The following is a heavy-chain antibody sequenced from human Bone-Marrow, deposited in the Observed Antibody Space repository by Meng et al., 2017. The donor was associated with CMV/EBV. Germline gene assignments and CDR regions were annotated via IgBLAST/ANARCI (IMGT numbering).Heavy chain of an antibody. D-gene: IGHD1-7*01. J-gene: IGHJ6*02. CDR3: ARVGNWNYEGYYYYGMDV. CDR1: GYTFTSYD. V-gene: IGHV1-8*01. Sequence: ASVKVSCKASGYTFTSYDINWVRQATGQGLEWMGWMNPNSGNTGYAQKFQGRVTITTDESTSTAYMELSSLRSEDTAVYYCARVGNWNYEGYYYYGMDVWGQGTTVTVSS. CDR2: MNPNSGNT.